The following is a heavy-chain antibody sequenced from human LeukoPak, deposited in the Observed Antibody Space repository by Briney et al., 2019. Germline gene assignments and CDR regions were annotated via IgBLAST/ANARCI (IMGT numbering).Heavy chain of an antibody. Sequence: SETLSLTCAVSGGSISRSNWWSWVRQPPGKGLEWIGEIHHSGSTNYNSSLKSRVTISVDTSKNQFSLKLTSVTAADTAVYYCWCSGYESGFDYRGQGTLVTVSS. D-gene: IGHD5-12*01. CDR1: GGSISRSNW. CDR3: WCSGYESGFDY. J-gene: IGHJ4*02. CDR2: IHHSGST. V-gene: IGHV4-4*02.